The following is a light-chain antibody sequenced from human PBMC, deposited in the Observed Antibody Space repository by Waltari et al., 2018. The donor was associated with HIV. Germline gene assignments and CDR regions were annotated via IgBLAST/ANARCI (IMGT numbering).Light chain of an antibody. V-gene: IGLV3-19*01. Sequence: SFELAQDPAVSVALGQTVRITCQGDTPRNSYAARYQQKPGRAPVLVIYGNNNRATGIPDRFSASRSGNTASLTITGAQAEDEADYYCDSRDSTGNHAIFGGGTKVTVL. CDR2: GNN. J-gene: IGLJ2*01. CDR1: TPRNSY. CDR3: DSRDSTGNHAI.